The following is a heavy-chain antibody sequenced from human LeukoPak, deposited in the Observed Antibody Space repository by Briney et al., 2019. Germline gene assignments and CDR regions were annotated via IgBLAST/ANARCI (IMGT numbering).Heavy chain of an antibody. Sequence: GGSLRLSCAASGFTFDDYGMSWVRQAPGKGPEWVSGINWNGGSTGYADSVKGRFTISRDNAKNSLYLQMNSLRAEDTALYHCAKSRSGSYLFGAFDIWGQGTMVTVSS. D-gene: IGHD1-26*01. V-gene: IGHV3-20*01. CDR2: INWNGGST. CDR3: AKSRSGSYLFGAFDI. CDR1: GFTFDDYG. J-gene: IGHJ3*02.